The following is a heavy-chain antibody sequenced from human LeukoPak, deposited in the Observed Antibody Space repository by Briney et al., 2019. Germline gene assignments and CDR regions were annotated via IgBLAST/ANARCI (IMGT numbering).Heavy chain of an antibody. J-gene: IGHJ3*02. CDR1: GYSISSGYY. CDR2: IYHSGRT. CDR3: AKSNGYGLIDI. D-gene: IGHD3-10*01. V-gene: IGHV4-38-2*02. Sequence: SETLSLTCTVSGYSISSGYYWGWIRQPPGKGLEWIGSIYHSGRTFHNPSLKSRVTISVDTSKNQFSLKLTSVTAADTAVYYCAKSNGYGLIDIWGQGTMVTVSS.